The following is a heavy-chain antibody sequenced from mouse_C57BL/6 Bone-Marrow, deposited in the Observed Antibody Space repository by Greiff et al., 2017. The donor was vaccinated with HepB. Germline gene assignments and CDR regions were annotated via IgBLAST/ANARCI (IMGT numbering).Heavy chain of an antibody. CDR3: ARGRVGAMDY. Sequence: QVQLQQPGTELVKPGASVKLSCKASGYTFTSYWMHWVKQRPGQGLEWIGNINPSNGGTNYNEKFKSKATLTVDKSSNTAYLELNSLTSEDSAIYYCARGRVGAMDYWGQGTSVTVSS. CDR2: INPSNGGT. CDR1: GYTFTSYW. J-gene: IGHJ4*01. V-gene: IGHV1-53*01.